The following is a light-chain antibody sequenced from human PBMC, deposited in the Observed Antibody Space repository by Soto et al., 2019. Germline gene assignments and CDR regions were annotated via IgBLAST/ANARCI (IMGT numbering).Light chain of an antibody. Sequence: DIVLTQFPGTLSLSPGERATLSCRASQSVSSSFLAWYQHKSGQAPRLLIYGASNRATGIPDRFSGSGSGTDFTLTISRLEPEDFAVYYCQQFVTSPCSFGQGTKLEI. CDR2: GAS. V-gene: IGKV3-20*01. J-gene: IGKJ2*04. CDR1: QSVSSSF. CDR3: QQFVTSPCS.